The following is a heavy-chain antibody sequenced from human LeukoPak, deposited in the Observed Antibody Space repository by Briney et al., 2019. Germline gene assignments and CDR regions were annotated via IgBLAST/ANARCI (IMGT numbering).Heavy chain of an antibody. CDR3: AKVISSGSVGYYYGMDV. Sequence: GGSLRLSCAASGFTFSSYGMHWVRQAPGKGLEWVAVISYDGSNKYDADSVKGRFTISRDNSKNTLYLQMNSLRAEDTAVYYCAKVISSGSVGYYYGMDVWGQGPTVTVSS. V-gene: IGHV3-30*18. CDR2: ISYDGSNK. J-gene: IGHJ6*02. CDR1: GFTFSSYG. D-gene: IGHD6-19*01.